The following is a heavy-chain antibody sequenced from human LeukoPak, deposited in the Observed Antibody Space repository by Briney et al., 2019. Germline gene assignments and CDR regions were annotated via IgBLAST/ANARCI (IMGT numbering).Heavy chain of an antibody. V-gene: IGHV3-23*01. CDR2: ISGSGEST. Sequence: QPGGSLRLSCAASGFTFSSYAMSWVRQAPGKGLEWVSSISGSGESTNYADSVKGRFTISRDNSKNTLYLQMNSLRVEDTAVYYCASGQTLVRDWGQGTLVTVSS. CDR3: ASGQTLVRD. CDR1: GFTFSSYA. D-gene: IGHD3-10*01. J-gene: IGHJ4*02.